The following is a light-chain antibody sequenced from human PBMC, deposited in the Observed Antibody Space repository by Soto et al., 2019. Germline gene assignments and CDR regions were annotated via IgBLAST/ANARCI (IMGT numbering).Light chain of an antibody. CDR1: QGIRSY. V-gene: IGKV1-9*01. CDR2: GAS. CDR3: QQLNIFPPLFT. Sequence: DIQLTQSPFFLSASVGDRVTITCRASQGIRSYLAWYQQRPGKAPELLIYGASTLRTGVASRFSGSGSGTEFTITISSLQPEDFATYFCQQLNIFPPLFTFGPGTKVDI. J-gene: IGKJ3*01.